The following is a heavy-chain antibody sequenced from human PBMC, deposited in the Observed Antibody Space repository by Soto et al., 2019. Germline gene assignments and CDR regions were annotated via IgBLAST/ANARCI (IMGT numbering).Heavy chain of an antibody. CDR1: GFTFDDYA. V-gene: IGHV3-9*01. J-gene: IGHJ4*02. D-gene: IGHD3-10*01. CDR2: SSWNGAAT. Sequence: EVQLVESGGGLVQPGGSLRLSCAASGFTFDDYAIHWVRQAPWKGLEWVSGSSWNGAATGYVDSVKGRFSISRDNTKNTLYLQMNSLRSEDTAVYYCANLPLYGSGFDCWGQGTLVTVSS. CDR3: ANLPLYGSGFDC.